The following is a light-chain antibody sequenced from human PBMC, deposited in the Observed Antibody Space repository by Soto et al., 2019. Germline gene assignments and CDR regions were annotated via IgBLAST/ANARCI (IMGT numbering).Light chain of an antibody. Sequence: AIQLTQSPSSLSASLGDRVTITCRASQGIRNDLGWYQQKPGQAPKLLIYAASSLQSGVPSRFSGSASGTDFTLTISSLQPEDFATYYCLQDYSYPWTFGQGTKVDIK. CDR3: LQDYSYPWT. CDR2: AAS. CDR1: QGIRND. J-gene: IGKJ1*01. V-gene: IGKV1-6*01.